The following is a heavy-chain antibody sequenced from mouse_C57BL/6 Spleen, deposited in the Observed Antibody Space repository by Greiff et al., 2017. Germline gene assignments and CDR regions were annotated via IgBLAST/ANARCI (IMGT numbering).Heavy chain of an antibody. Sequence: QLKESGAELVRPGASVTLSCKASGYTFTDYEMHWVKQTPVHGLEWIGAIDPETGGTAYNQKFKGKAILTADKSSSTAYMELRSLTSEDSAVYYCTRLYYGYNYFDYWGQGTTLTVSS. J-gene: IGHJ2*01. CDR3: TRLYYGYNYFDY. CDR2: IDPETGGT. CDR1: GYTFTDYE. D-gene: IGHD2-2*01. V-gene: IGHV1-15*01.